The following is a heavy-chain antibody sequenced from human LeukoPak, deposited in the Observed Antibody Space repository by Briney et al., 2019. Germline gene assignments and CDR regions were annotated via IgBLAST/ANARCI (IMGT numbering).Heavy chain of an antibody. J-gene: IGHJ4*02. D-gene: IGHD6-19*01. CDR2: ISAYNGNT. CDR3: ARERGSGWLGFDY. CDR1: GYTFTSYG. V-gene: IGHV1-18*01. Sequence: ASVKVSCKASGYTFTSYGISWVRQAPGQGLEWMGWISAYNGNTNYAQNLRGRVIMTTDISTSTAYMELRSPRPDDTAVYYCARERGSGWLGFDYWGQGTLVTVSS.